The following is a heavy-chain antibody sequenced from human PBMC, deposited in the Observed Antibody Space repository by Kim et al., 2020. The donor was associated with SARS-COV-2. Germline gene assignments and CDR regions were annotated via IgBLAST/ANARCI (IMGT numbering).Heavy chain of an antibody. V-gene: IGHV3-30*18. Sequence: GGSLRLSCAASGFTFSSYGMHWVRQAPGKGLEWVAVISYDGSNKYYADSVKGRFTISRDNSKNTLYLQMNSLRAEDTAVYYCAKDLQVVVIATGGGFDYWGQGTLVTVSS. CDR1: GFTFSSYG. J-gene: IGHJ4*02. D-gene: IGHD2-21*01. CDR3: AKDLQVVVIATGGGFDY. CDR2: ISYDGSNK.